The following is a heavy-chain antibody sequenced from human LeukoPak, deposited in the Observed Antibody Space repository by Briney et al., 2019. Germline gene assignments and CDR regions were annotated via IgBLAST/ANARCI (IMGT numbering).Heavy chain of an antibody. CDR3: ARGLSGFWSGYPYYYYYMDV. D-gene: IGHD3-3*01. CDR1: GFTFSSFA. CDR2: ISGSVSRT. V-gene: IGHV3-23*01. Sequence: PGGSERLSCAASGFTFSSFAMACVRQAPGKGLEWVSGISGSVSRTFYADSVKGRFIISRDSSKNIVYLQMNSLGAEDTAVYYCARGLSGFWSGYPYYYYYMDVWGKGTTVTVSS. J-gene: IGHJ6*03.